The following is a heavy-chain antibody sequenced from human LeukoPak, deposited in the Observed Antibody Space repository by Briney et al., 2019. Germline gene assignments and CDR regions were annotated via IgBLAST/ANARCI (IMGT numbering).Heavy chain of an antibody. CDR2: ISSSSSTI. J-gene: IGHJ4*02. CDR1: GFTFSDCY. Sequence: GGSLRLSCAASGFTFSDCYMSWIRQAPGKGLERVSYISSSSSTIYYADSVKGRFTISRDNAKNSLYLQMNSLRAEDTAVYYCARATKGFLTRPGVYYFDYWGQGTLVTVSS. V-gene: IGHV3-11*04. D-gene: IGHD3-3*01. CDR3: ARATKGFLTRPGVYYFDY.